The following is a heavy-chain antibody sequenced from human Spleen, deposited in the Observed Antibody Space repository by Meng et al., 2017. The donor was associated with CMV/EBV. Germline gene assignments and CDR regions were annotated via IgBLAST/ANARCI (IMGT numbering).Heavy chain of an antibody. J-gene: IGHJ4*02. CDR1: GGSISSRSYY. CDR3: ASVGAVAGTDY. D-gene: IGHD6-19*01. V-gene: IGHV4-39*07. Sequence: CTVSGGSISSRSYYWGWIRQPPGKGLEWIGSIYYSGSTYYNPSLKSRVTISVDTSKNQFSLNLSSVTAADTAVYSCASVGAVAGTDYWGQGTLVTVSS. CDR2: IYYSGST.